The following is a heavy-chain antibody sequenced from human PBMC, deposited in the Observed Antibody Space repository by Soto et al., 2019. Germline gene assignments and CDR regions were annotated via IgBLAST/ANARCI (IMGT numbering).Heavy chain of an antibody. V-gene: IGHV1-24*01. Sequence: QVQLVQSGAEVKKPGASVKVSCKVSGYTLTELSMHWVRQAPGKGLEWMGGFDPEDGETIYAQKFQGRVTITEETSTDTAYMELSSLISEDTAVYYCATVVGSWRFLEFPYWGQGTLVTVSS. D-gene: IGHD3-3*01. CDR3: ATVVGSWRFLEFPY. J-gene: IGHJ4*02. CDR2: FDPEDGET. CDR1: GYTLTELS.